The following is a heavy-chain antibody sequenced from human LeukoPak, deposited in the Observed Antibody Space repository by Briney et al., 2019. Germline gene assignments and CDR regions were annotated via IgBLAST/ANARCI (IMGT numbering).Heavy chain of an antibody. V-gene: IGHV3-73*01. CDR1: GFTFSGSA. CDR3: TRHYDSSGSESAHLDY. Sequence: GGSLRLSCAASGFTFSGSAMHWVRQASGKGLEWVGRIRSKANSYATAYAASVKGRFTISRDDSKNTAYLQMNSLKTEDTAVYYCTRHYDSSGSESAHLDYWGQGTLVTVSS. J-gene: IGHJ4*02. D-gene: IGHD3-22*01. CDR2: IRSKANSYAT.